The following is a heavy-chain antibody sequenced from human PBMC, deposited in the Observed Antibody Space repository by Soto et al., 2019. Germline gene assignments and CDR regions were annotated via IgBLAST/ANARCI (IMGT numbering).Heavy chain of an antibody. CDR3: AHHPYYGLGSYSFDY. CDR1: GFSLTTSGVG. V-gene: IGHV2-5*02. CDR2: IYWDDDK. Sequence: QLTLKESGPTLVRPTQTLTLICTFSGFSLTTSGVGVGWIRQPPGKALEWLAVIYWDDDKRYSSSLKSRLTITKDTSKNQVVLTMTNMDHVDTATYYCAHHPYYGLGSYSFDYWGQGTLVTVSS. J-gene: IGHJ4*02. D-gene: IGHD3-10*01.